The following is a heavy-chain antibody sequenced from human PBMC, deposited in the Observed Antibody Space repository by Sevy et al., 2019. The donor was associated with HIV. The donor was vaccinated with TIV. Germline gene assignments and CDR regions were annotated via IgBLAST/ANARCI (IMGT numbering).Heavy chain of an antibody. CDR2: ISGSGGST. CDR3: ASAGGLRYFDWTLDY. D-gene: IGHD3-9*01. Sequence: GGSLRLSCAASGFTFSSYAMSWVRQAPGKGLEWVSAISGSGGSTYYADSVKGRFTISRDNSKNTPYLQMNSLRAEDTAVYYCASAGGLRYFDWTLDYWGQGTLVTVSS. J-gene: IGHJ4*02. V-gene: IGHV3-23*01. CDR1: GFTFSSYA.